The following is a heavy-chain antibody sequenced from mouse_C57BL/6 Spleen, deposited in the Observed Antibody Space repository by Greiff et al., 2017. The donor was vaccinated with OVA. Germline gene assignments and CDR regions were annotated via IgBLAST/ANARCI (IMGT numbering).Heavy chain of an antibody. J-gene: IGHJ4*01. CDR1: GYTFTSYW. V-gene: IGHV1-59*01. CDR3: ARRPYGNYEGYSMDY. CDR2: IDPSDSYT. D-gene: IGHD2-1*01. Sequence: VQLQQPGAELVRPGTSVKLSCKASGYTFTSYWMHWVKQRPGQGLEWIGVIDPSDSYTNYNQKFKGKATLTVDTSSSTAYMQLSSLTSEDSAVYDCARRPYGNYEGYSMDYWGQGTSVAVSS.